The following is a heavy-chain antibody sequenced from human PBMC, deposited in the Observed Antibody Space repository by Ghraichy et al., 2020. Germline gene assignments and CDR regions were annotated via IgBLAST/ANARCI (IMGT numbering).Heavy chain of an antibody. CDR3: ARVDPVAVAATWAFDY. V-gene: IGHV1-46*01. D-gene: IGHD6-19*01. CDR1: GYTFTTYY. Sequence: ASVKVSCKASGYTFTTYYIHWVRLAPGQGLEWMGLINPSPGITTYSQKFQGRVTMTRDTSTSTVYLELSSLRSEDTAVYFCARVDPVAVAATWAFDYWGQGTLVTVSS. J-gene: IGHJ4*02. CDR2: INPSPGIT.